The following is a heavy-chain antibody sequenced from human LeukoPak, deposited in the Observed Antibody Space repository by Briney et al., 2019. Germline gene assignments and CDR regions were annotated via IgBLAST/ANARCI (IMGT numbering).Heavy chain of an antibody. CDR1: GFTFSSYA. V-gene: IGHV3-23*01. J-gene: IGHJ4*02. D-gene: IGHD2-15*01. CDR2: ISGSGGST. Sequence: GGSLRLSCAASGFTFSSYAMSWVRRAPGKGLGWVSGISGSGGSTYYADSVKGRFTISRDNSKNMLYLQMNSLRAEDTAVYYCAKEGYCSGGDCYTYFDYWGQGSLVTVSS. CDR3: AKEGYCSGGDCYTYFDY.